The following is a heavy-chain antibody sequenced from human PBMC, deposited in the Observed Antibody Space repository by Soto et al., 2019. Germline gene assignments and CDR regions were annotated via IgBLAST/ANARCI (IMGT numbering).Heavy chain of an antibody. CDR1: GYTFTSYD. CDR3: ARDRDADYDFWSGYGRGI. V-gene: IGHV1-18*01. Sequence: ASVKVSCKASGYTFTSYDINWVRQATGQRLEWMGWISAYNGNTNYAQKLQRRVTMTTDTSTSTAYMELRSLRSDDTAVYYCARDRDADYDFWSGYGRGIWGQGTMVTVSS. CDR2: ISAYNGNT. J-gene: IGHJ3*02. D-gene: IGHD3-3*01.